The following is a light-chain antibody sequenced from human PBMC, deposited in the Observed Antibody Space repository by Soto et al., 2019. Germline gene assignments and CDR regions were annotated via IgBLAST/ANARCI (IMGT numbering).Light chain of an antibody. CDR1: QGIIDY. CDR3: QKYNSAPQT. CDR2: AAS. V-gene: IGKV1-27*01. Sequence: DITMTQSPSSLSASIGDRVTITCRASQGIIDYLAWYQQRPGKVPKLLIYAASTLQSGVPSRFSGSGSGTDFTLTISSLQPEDVATYYCQKYNSAPQTFGQGTKVEIK. J-gene: IGKJ1*01.